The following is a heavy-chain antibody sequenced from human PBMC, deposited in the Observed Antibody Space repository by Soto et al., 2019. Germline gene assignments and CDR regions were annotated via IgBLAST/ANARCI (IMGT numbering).Heavy chain of an antibody. Sequence: AGPTLANTTAALTLTCTVSGFSLSNARMGVSWIRQPPGKALEWLAHIFSNDEKSYSTALKTRLTISKDTSKSQVVLTMTNMDPVDTATYYCARLGYYDSSGYPANWFDPWGQGTLVTVSS. J-gene: IGHJ5*02. CDR2: IFSNDEK. CDR3: ARLGYYDSSGYPANWFDP. D-gene: IGHD3-22*01. CDR1: GFSLSNARMG. V-gene: IGHV2-26*01.